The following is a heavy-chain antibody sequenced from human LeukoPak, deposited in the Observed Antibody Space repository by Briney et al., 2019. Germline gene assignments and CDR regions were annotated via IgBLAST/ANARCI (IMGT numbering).Heavy chain of an antibody. V-gene: IGHV4-30-4*01. Sequence: KASQTLSPTCTVSGGSISSGDYYWSWIRQPPGKGLEWIGYIYYSGSTYYNPSLKSRVTISVDTSKNQFSLKLSSVTAADTAVYYCARSRCSSTSCYALYYYYYGMDVWGQGTTVTVSS. D-gene: IGHD2-2*01. CDR1: GGSISSGDYY. CDR2: IYYSGST. J-gene: IGHJ6*02. CDR3: ARSRCSSTSCYALYYYYYGMDV.